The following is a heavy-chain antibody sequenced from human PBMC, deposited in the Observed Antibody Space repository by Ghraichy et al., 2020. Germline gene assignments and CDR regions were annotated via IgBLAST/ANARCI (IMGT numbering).Heavy chain of an antibody. CDR1: GGYINSGNFY. D-gene: IGHD1-1*01. V-gene: IGHV4-31*03. J-gene: IGHJ5*02. Sequence: SETLSLTCTVSGGYINSGNFYWTWIRQLPGKGLEWIGSIHYSGRTTYNPPLNRRLSMSVDTSKNQFSMRLTSVTAADTAVYHCANGTRDKFDPWGQGTLVTVSS. CDR3: ANGTRDKFDP. CDR2: IHYSGRT.